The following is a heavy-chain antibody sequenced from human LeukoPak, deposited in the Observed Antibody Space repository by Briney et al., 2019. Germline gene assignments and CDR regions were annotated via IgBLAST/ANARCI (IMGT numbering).Heavy chain of an antibody. D-gene: IGHD4-23*01. CDR3: ARVISTVVTYYYYYMDV. V-gene: IGHV4-34*01. J-gene: IGHJ6*03. CDR1: GGSFSGYY. Sequence: SETLSLTCAVSGGSFSGYYWSWIRQPPGKGVEWLGEINHSGSTNYNPSLKSRVTISVDTSKNQFSLKLSSVTAADTAVYYCARVISTVVTYYYYYMDVWGKGTTVTVSS. CDR2: INHSGST.